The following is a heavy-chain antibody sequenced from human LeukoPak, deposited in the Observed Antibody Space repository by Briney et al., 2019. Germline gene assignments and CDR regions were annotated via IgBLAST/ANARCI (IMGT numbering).Heavy chain of an antibody. V-gene: IGHV4-59*01. D-gene: IGHD6-13*01. J-gene: IGHJ4*02. CDR1: GGSFSGYY. Sequence: SETLSLTCAVYGGSFSGYYWNWIRQPPGKGLEWIGYIYYSGATNYNPSLKSRVTISVDTSKNQFSLKLSSVTAADTAVYYCVRGVYIAAAQYGFWGQGTLVTVSS. CDR2: IYYSGAT. CDR3: VRGVYIAAAQYGF.